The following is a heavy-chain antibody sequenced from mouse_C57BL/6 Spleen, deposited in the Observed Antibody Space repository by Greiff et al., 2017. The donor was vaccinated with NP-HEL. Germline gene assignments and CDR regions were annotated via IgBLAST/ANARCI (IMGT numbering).Heavy chain of an antibody. CDR3: ARDRYWDGYAMDY. Sequence: EVKLVESGGGLVQSGRSLRLSCATSGFTFTDFYMEWVRQAPGKGLEWIAASRNKANDYTTEYSASVKGRFIVSRDTSQSILYLQMNALRAEDTAIYYCARDRYWDGYAMDYWGQGTSVTVSS. CDR2: SRNKANDYTT. D-gene: IGHD4-1*01. CDR1: GFTFTDFY. J-gene: IGHJ4*01. V-gene: IGHV7-1*01.